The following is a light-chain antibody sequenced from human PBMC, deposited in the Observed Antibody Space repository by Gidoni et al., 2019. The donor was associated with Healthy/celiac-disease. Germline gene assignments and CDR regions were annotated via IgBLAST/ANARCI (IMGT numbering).Light chain of an antibody. J-gene: IGKJ1*01. CDR1: QSVSNH. CDR2: GAS. Sequence: EVLMTQSPATLSVSPGERDTLSCRASQSVSNHLARYQQTPGQAPSLLIYGASTRTTGIPPSCSGSGSGTEFTLTISSLQSEDVAVYYCQQYNIWPPWTFGQXTKVEIK. V-gene: IGKV3-15*01. CDR3: QQYNIWPPWT.